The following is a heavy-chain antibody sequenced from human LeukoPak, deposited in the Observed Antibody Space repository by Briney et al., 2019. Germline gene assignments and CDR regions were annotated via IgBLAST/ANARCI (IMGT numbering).Heavy chain of an antibody. CDR2: IIPIFGTA. Sequence: SVKVSCKASGGTFSSYAISWVRQAPGQGLEWMGGIIPIFGTANYAQKFQGRVTITADKSTSTAYMELSSLRSEDTAVYYCARDLDSSGYYYVAFDIWGQGTMVTVSS. CDR1: GGTFSSYA. V-gene: IGHV1-69*06. D-gene: IGHD3-22*01. CDR3: ARDLDSSGYYYVAFDI. J-gene: IGHJ3*02.